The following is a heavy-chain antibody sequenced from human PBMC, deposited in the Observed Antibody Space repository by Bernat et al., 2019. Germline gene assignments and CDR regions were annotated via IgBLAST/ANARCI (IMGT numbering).Heavy chain of an antibody. CDR2: ISGGGGST. Sequence: EVQLLESGGGLVQPGGSLRLSCAASGFTFSSDAMSWVRQAPGTGLEWVSGISGGGGSTYYVDSVKGRFTISRDNSKNTLYLQMNSLRAEDTALYYCAKVDRNYYGSGSYSAVDYWGQGTLVTASS. CDR3: AKVDRNYYGSGSYSAVDY. V-gene: IGHV3-23*01. D-gene: IGHD3-10*01. CDR1: GFTFSSDA. J-gene: IGHJ4*02.